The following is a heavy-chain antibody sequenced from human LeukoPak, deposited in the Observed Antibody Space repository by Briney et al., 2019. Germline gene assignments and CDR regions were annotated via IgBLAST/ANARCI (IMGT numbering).Heavy chain of an antibody. CDR3: ARDKGGPDY. D-gene: IGHD2-15*01. CDR2: INDGSTTI. CDR1: GFTFSSYS. Sequence: PGGSLRLSCAASGFTFSSYSMNWVRRAPGKGLELISYINDGSTTIYYADSVKGRFTISRDNAKNSLYLQMNSLRAEDTAVYYCARDKGGPDYWGQGTLVTVSS. V-gene: IGHV3-48*01. J-gene: IGHJ4*02.